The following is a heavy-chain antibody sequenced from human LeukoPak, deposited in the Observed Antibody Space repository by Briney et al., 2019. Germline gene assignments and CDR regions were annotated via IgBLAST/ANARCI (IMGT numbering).Heavy chain of an antibody. CDR1: GGSFSGYY. V-gene: IGHV4-34*01. CDR2: INHSGST. J-gene: IGHJ4*02. Sequence: SETLSLTCAVYGGSFSGYYWSWIRQPPGKGLEWIGEINHSGSTNYNPSLKSRVTISVDTSKNQFSLKLSSVTAADTAVYYCARASLFGEPRQRYFDYWGQGTLVTVSS. D-gene: IGHD3-10*01. CDR3: ARASLFGEPRQRYFDY.